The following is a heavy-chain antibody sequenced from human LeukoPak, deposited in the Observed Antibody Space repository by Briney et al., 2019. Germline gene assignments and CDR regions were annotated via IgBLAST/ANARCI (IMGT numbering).Heavy chain of an antibody. D-gene: IGHD6-19*01. CDR2: IQYDGTNK. CDR3: AKVGTGWSLSYH. V-gene: IGHV3-30*02. J-gene: IGHJ5*02. CDR1: GFTFSNYG. Sequence: PGGSLRLSCAASGFTFSNYGMHWVRQAPGKGLEWIAFIQYDGTNKYYGDSVKGRFTISRDNSNKTLYLQMNSLRIDDTGVYYCAKVGTGWSLSYHWGRGTLVTVSS.